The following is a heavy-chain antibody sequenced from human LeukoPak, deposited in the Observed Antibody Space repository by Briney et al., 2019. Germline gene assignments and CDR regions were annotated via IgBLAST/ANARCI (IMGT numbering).Heavy chain of an antibody. Sequence: SETLSLTCTVSGGSISSYYWSWIRQPPGKGLEWIGYIYYSGSTNYNPSLKSRVTISVDTSKNQFSLKLSSVTAADTAVYYCARGSITGTTPNDAFDIWGQGTMVTVSS. D-gene: IGHD1-20*01. CDR1: GGSISSYY. V-gene: IGHV4-59*08. CDR2: IYYSGST. J-gene: IGHJ3*02. CDR3: ARGSITGTTPNDAFDI.